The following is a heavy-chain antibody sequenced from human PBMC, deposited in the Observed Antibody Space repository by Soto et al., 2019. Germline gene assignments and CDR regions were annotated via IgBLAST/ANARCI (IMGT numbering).Heavy chain of an antibody. CDR1: GYSFTSYW. CDR3: ARQLAFEVSSPLVDYYYYVMYV. Sequence: EVQLVQSGAEVKKPGESLRISCKGSGYSFTSYWISWVRQMHGKCLEWMGRIDPSDSYTNYSPSFQGHVTISADKSISTAYLQWSSLQASETAMYYCARQLAFEVSSPLVDYYYYVMYVWGQVTTVTVSS. D-gene: IGHD2-8*02. V-gene: IGHV5-10-1*03. J-gene: IGHJ6*02. CDR2: IDPSDSYT.